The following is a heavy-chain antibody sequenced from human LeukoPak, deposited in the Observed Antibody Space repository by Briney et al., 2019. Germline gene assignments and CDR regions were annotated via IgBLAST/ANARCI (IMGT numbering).Heavy chain of an antibody. CDR3: ARDKIGYCSSTSCYNSNWFDP. CDR1: GGTFSSYA. D-gene: IGHD2-2*02. CDR2: IIPIFGTA. V-gene: IGHV1-69*05. J-gene: IGHJ5*02. Sequence: GASVKVSCKASGGTFSSYAISWVRQAPGQGLEWMGGIIPIFGTANYAQKFQGRVTITTDESTSTAYMELSSLRSEDTAVYYCARDKIGYCSSTSCYNSNWFDPWGQGTLVTVSS.